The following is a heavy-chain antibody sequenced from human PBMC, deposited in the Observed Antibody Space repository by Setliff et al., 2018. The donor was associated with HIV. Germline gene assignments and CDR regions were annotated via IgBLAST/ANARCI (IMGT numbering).Heavy chain of an antibody. Sequence: ESLKISCKALDYTFTTYWIGWVRQKPGEGLEWMGIIYPDDSNIRYNPSFQSHVTISADKSIATAYLQVNDLKTSDTATYYCARRDGRSMNAFEIWGPGTMVTVS. CDR1: DYTFTTYW. V-gene: IGHV5-51*01. J-gene: IGHJ3*02. CDR2: IYPDDSNI. D-gene: IGHD6-13*01. CDR3: ARRDGRSMNAFEI.